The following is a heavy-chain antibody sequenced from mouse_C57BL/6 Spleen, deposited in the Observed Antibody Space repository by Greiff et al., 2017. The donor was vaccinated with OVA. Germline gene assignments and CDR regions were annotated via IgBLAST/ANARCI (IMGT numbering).Heavy chain of an antibody. CDR2: INPGSGGT. Sequence: VQLQESGAELVRPGTSVKVSCKASGYAFTNYLIEWVKQRPGQGLEWIGVINPGSGGTNYNEKFKGKATLTADKSSSTAYMQLSSLTSEDSAVYFCARWEHYIDYWGQGTTLTVSS. CDR1: GYAFTNYL. J-gene: IGHJ2*01. CDR3: ARWEHYIDY. D-gene: IGHD2-12*01. V-gene: IGHV1-54*01.